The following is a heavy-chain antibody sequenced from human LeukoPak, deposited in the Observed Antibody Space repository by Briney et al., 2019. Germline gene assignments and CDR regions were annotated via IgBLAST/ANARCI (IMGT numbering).Heavy chain of an antibody. Sequence: GGSLRLSCATSGFTFSSYAMYWVRQAPGKGREWVSSISGSGGSTYYADSVKGRFTISRDNSKNTLYLQMNSLRAEDTAVYSCAKDPRGSHNWLDPWGQGTLVTVSS. J-gene: IGHJ5*02. CDR2: ISGSGGST. CDR3: AKDPRGSHNWLDP. V-gene: IGHV3-23*01. D-gene: IGHD3-10*01. CDR1: GFTFSSYA.